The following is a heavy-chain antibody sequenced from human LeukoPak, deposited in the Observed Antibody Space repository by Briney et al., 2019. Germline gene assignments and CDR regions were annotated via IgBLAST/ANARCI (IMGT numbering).Heavy chain of an antibody. CDR2: SYTSGST. Sequence: SETLSLTCTVSGGSISSYYWSWIRQPAGKGLEWIGRSYTSGSTNYNPTLKSRVTMSVDTSKNQFSLKLNSVTAADTAVYYCASVSRGFGESAKYYAYYYMGVWGKGTTVTISS. D-gene: IGHD3-10*01. V-gene: IGHV4-4*07. CDR1: GGSISSYY. J-gene: IGHJ6*03. CDR3: ASVSRGFGESAKYYAYYYMGV.